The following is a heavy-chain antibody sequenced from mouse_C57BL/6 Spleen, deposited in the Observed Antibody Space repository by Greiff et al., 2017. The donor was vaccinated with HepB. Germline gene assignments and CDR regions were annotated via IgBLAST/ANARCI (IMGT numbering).Heavy chain of an antibody. V-gene: IGHV6-6*01. D-gene: IGHD4-1*01. CDR2: IRNKANNHAT. Sequence: EVNVVESGGGLVQPGGSMKLSCAASGFTFSDAWMDWVRQSPEKGLEWVAEIRNKANNHATYYAESVKGRFTISRDDSKSSVYLQMNSLRAEDTGIYYCTRDWEGYYAMDYWGQGTSVTVSS. J-gene: IGHJ4*01. CDR3: TRDWEGYYAMDY. CDR1: GFTFSDAW.